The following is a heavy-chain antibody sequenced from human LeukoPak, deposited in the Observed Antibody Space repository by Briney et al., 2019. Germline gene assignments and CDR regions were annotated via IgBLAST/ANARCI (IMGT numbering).Heavy chain of an antibody. V-gene: IGHV3-48*02. J-gene: IGHJ4*02. CDR3: VMVRGVSFDY. CDR2: ISSSGTTV. CDR1: GFSFSGYN. Sequence: GGSLRLSCAASGFSFSGYNMNWARQAPGQGLAWVSYISSSGTTVYYADSVKGRFTISRDNAKNSLYLQMNSLRDEDTAVYYCVMVRGVSFDYWGQGTLVTVSS. D-gene: IGHD3-10*01.